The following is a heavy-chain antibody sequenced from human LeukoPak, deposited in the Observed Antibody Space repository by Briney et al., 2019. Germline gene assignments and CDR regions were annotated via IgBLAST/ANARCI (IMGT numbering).Heavy chain of an antibody. J-gene: IGHJ4*02. CDR3: ASQGRAIFWPFDY. CDR1: GGSISSYY. V-gene: IGHV4-59*08. D-gene: IGHD3-9*01. CDR2: IYYSGST. Sequence: SETLSLTCTVSGGSISSYYWSWIRQPPGKGLEWIGYIYYSGSTNYNPSLKSRVTISVDTSKNQFSLKLSSVTAADTAVHYCASQGRAIFWPFDYWGQGTLVTVSS.